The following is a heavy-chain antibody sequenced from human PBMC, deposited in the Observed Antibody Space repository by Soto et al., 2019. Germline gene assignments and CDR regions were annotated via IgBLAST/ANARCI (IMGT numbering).Heavy chain of an antibody. CDR1: GGSISSGDYY. CDR2: IYYSGST. D-gene: IGHD5-12*01. Sequence: SETLSLTCTVSGGSISSGDYYWSWIRQPPGKGLEWIGYIYYSGSTYYKPSLKSRVTISVDTSKNQFSLKLSSVTAAVTAVYYCARWLGYGPHFDYWGQGTLVTVSS. J-gene: IGHJ4*02. V-gene: IGHV4-30-4*01. CDR3: ARWLGYGPHFDY.